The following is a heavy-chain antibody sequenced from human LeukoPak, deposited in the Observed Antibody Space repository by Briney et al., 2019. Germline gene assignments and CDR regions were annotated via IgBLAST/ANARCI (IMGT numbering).Heavy chain of an antibody. CDR1: GFTFSSYG. CDR3: ARGGDGYNYNFDY. J-gene: IGHJ4*02. Sequence: GGSLRLSCAASGFTFSSYGLHWVRQAPGKGLEWVSSISSSSSYIYYADSVKGRFTISRDNAKNSLYLQMNSLRAEDTAVYYCARGGDGYNYNFDYWGQGTLVTVSS. D-gene: IGHD5-24*01. CDR2: ISSSSSYI. V-gene: IGHV3-21*01.